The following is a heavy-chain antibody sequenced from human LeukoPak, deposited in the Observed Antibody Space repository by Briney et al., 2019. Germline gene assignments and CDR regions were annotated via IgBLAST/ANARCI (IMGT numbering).Heavy chain of an antibody. CDR1: GFTFSSYA. CDR2: ISGSGGTT. J-gene: IGHJ4*02. V-gene: IGHV3-23*01. Sequence: GGSLRLSCAASGFTFSSYAMSWVRQAPGKGLEWVSGISGSGGTTYYADSVKGRFTISRDNSKNTYLQMNSLRAEDTAAYYCAKDSRSTLPRGRLDYWGQGTQVTVSS. CDR3: AKDSRSTLPRGRLDY. D-gene: IGHD2-21*02.